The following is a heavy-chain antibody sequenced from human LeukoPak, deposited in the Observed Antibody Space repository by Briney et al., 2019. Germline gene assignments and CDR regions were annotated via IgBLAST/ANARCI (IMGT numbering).Heavy chain of an antibody. V-gene: IGHV1-18*04. CDR1: GYTFTSYG. J-gene: IGHJ6*01. CDR2: ISAYNGNT. Sequence: GASVKVSCKASGYTFTSYGISWVRQAPGQGLEWMGWISAYNGNTNYAQKLQGRVTMTTDTSTSTAYMELRSLRSDDTAVYYCARDKLERRPYYYGMDVWGKGPRSPSPQ. CDR3: ARDKLERRPYYYGMDV. D-gene: IGHD1-1*01.